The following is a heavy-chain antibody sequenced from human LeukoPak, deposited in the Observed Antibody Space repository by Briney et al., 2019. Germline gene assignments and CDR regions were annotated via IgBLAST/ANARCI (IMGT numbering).Heavy chain of an antibody. D-gene: IGHD6-6*01. J-gene: IGHJ6*03. CDR3: ASVIAARRSPGYYYMDV. CDR2: IYTSGST. CDR1: GGSISSGSYY. V-gene: IGHV4-61*02. Sequence: PSETLSLTCTVSGGSISSGSYYWSWIRQPAGKGLEWIGRIYTSGSTNYNPSLKSRVTISVDTSKNQFSLKLSSVTAADTAVYYCASVIAARRSPGYYYMDVWGKGTTVTVSS.